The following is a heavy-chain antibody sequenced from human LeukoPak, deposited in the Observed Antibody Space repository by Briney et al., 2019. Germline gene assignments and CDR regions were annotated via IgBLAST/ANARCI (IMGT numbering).Heavy chain of an antibody. V-gene: IGHV3-30-3*01. CDR3: ARGESYDNSGSDLDY. Sequence: ARSLTLSCAASGCTFSTCAMHWVRQAPGKGLEWVAVISYDGSNKYYGDSVKGLLSISRDNSKNTLYLQMNSLRAADTSVYYCARGESYDNSGSDLDYWGQGTLVTVSS. CDR2: ISYDGSNK. CDR1: GCTFSTCA. J-gene: IGHJ4*02. D-gene: IGHD3-22*01.